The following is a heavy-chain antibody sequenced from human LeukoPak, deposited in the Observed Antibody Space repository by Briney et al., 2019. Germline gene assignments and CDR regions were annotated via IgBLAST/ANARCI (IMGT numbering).Heavy chain of an antibody. CDR1: GFTFSSYS. Sequence: GGSLRLSCAASGFTFSSYSMNWVRQAPGKGLEWVSYISSSGSTIYYADSVKGRFTISRDNAKNSLYLQMNSLRAEDTAVYYCARASVAYDMRIDYWGQGTLVTVSS. J-gene: IGHJ4*02. D-gene: IGHD3-9*01. V-gene: IGHV3-48*04. CDR3: ARASVAYDMRIDY. CDR2: ISSSGSTI.